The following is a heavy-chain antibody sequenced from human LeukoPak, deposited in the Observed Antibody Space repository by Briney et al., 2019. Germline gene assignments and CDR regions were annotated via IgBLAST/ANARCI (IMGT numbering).Heavy chain of an antibody. Sequence: GGSLRLSCAASGFTVRNNYMSWVRQGPGKGLEWVSVIYNAGNTDYADSVKGRFTISRDTSKNTLYLQMNSLRAEDTAVYYCARALIGYYFDYWGQGTLVTVSS. CDR2: IYNAGNT. CDR1: GFTVRNNY. V-gene: IGHV3-66*01. J-gene: IGHJ4*02. CDR3: ARALIGYYFDY. D-gene: IGHD2-8*01.